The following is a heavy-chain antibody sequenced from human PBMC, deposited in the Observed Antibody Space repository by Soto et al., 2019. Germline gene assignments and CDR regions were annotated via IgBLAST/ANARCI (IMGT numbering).Heavy chain of an antibody. CDR1: GGSFSGYY. CDR3: ARGPYCSGGSCYPWDY. Sequence: QVQLQQWGAGLLKPSETLSLTCAVYGGSFSGYYWSWIRQPPGKGLEWIGEINHSGSTNYNPSLKSRVTISVDTSKNQFSLKLSSVTAADTAVYYCARGPYCSGGSCYPWDYWGQGTLVTVSS. V-gene: IGHV4-34*01. D-gene: IGHD2-15*01. CDR2: INHSGST. J-gene: IGHJ4*02.